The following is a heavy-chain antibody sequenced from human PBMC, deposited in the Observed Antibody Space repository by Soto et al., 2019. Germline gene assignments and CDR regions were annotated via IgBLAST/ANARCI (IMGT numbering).Heavy chain of an antibody. V-gene: IGHV4-34*01. D-gene: IGHD6-13*01. CDR1: GGSFSGYY. CDR3: ARRKLAADPARWFDP. CDR2: INHSGST. J-gene: IGHJ5*02. Sequence: QVQLQQWGAGLLKPSETLSLTCAVYGGSFSGYYWSWIRQPPGKGLEWIGEINHSGSTNYNPSLKSRLTISVDTSKYQFSLKLSSVTAADTAVYYCARRKLAADPARWFDPWGQGTLVTVSS.